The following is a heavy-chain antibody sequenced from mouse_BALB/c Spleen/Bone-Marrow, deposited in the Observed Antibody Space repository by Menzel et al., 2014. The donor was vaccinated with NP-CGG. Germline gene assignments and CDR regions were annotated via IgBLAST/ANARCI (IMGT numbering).Heavy chain of an antibody. J-gene: IGHJ3*01. CDR2: IWAGGST. V-gene: IGHV2-9*02. CDR1: GFSLTSYG. Sequence: VQRVESGPGLVAPSQSLSITCTVSGFSLTSYGVHWVRQPPGKGLEWLGVIWAGGSTNYNSALMSRLSISKDNSKSQVFLKMNSLQTDDTAMHYCASMITTAWFAYWGQGTLVTVSA. CDR3: ASMITTAWFAY. D-gene: IGHD2-4*01.